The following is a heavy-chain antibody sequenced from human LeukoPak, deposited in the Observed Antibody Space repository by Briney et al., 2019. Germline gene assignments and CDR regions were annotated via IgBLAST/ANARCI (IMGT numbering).Heavy chain of an antibody. V-gene: IGHV3-30*18. D-gene: IGHD1-14*01. CDR2: IASDGKDK. J-gene: IGHJ4*02. CDR1: EFTFSNYG. Sequence: GGSLRLSCAATEFTFSNYGMHWVRQAPGKGLEWVAVIASDGKDKHYADSVKGRFTISRDNSKNTLYLQMSSLRAEDTALYYCAKDLNRGPATYYFDYWGQGTLVTASS. CDR3: AKDLNRGPATYYFDY.